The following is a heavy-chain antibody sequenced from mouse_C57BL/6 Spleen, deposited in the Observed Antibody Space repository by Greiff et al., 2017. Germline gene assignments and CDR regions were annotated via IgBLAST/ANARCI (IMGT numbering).Heavy chain of an antibody. CDR2: IDPEDGET. D-gene: IGHD1-1*01. CDR3: ASYCGRKRVYYYAMDY. J-gene: IGHJ4*01. Sequence: VQLQQSGAELVKPGASVKLSCTASGFNIKDYYMHWVKQRTEQGLEWIGRIDPEDGETKYAPKFQGKATITADTSSNTAYLQLSSLTSEDTAVYYCASYCGRKRVYYYAMDYWGQGTSVTVSS. V-gene: IGHV14-2*01. CDR1: GFNIKDYY.